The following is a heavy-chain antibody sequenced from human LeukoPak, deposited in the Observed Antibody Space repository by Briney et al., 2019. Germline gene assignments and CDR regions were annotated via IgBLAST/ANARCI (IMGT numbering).Heavy chain of an antibody. Sequence: GGSLRLSCAASGFTFSSYAMSWVRQAPGKGLEWVSYISSSGSTIYYADSVKGRFTISRDNAKNSLYLQMNSLRAEDTAVYYCARDLGYGYPVGDWGQGTLVTVSS. CDR2: ISSSGSTI. CDR3: ARDLGYGYPVGD. V-gene: IGHV3-48*04. J-gene: IGHJ4*02. CDR1: GFTFSSYA. D-gene: IGHD5-18*01.